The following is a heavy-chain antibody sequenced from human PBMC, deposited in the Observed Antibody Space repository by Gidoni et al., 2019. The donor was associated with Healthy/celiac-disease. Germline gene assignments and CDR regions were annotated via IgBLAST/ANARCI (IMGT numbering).Heavy chain of an antibody. CDR1: GFTFSSYA. V-gene: IGHV3-23*01. CDR3: AKYSVTTVVSPFDY. J-gene: IGHJ4*02. CDR2: ISGSGGSP. Sequence: EEQLLESGGGLVQPGGSLRRYCAASGFTFSSYAMRWVRQAPGKGLEWVSAISGSGGSPYYADSVTGRFTISRDNSKNTLYLQMNSLRAEDTAVYYCAKYSVTTVVSPFDYWGQGTLVTVSS. D-gene: IGHD4-4*01.